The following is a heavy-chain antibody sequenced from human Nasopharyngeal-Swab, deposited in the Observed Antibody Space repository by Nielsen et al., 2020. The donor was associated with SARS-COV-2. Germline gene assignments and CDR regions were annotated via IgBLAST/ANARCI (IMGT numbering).Heavy chain of an antibody. CDR2: IYYSGST. J-gene: IGHJ6*02. D-gene: IGHD3-10*01. CDR3: ARDYYGSGARSLDV. CDR1: GGSISSGGYY. Sequence: SETLSLTCTVSGGSISSGGYYWSWIRQHPGKGLEWIGYIYYSGSTYYNPSLKSRVTISVGTSKNQFSLKLSSVTAADTAVYYCARDYYGSGARSLDVWGQGTTVTVSS. V-gene: IGHV4-31*03.